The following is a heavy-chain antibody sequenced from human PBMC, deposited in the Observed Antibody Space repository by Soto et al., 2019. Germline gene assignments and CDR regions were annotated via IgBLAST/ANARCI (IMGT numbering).Heavy chain of an antibody. CDR3: GASSLSGTGADY. CDR1: GGSISSYY. Sequence: QVQLQESGPGLVKPSETLSLTCTVSGGSISSYYWSWIRQPPGKGLEWIGYIYYSGSTNYNPSLKSRVTISVDTSKNQFSLKLSSVTAADTAVYYCGASSLSGTGADYWGQGTLVTVSS. J-gene: IGHJ4*02. V-gene: IGHV4-59*08. CDR2: IYYSGST. D-gene: IGHD3-10*01.